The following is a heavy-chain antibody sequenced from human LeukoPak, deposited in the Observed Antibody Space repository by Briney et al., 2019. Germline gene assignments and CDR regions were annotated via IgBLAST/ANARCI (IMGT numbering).Heavy chain of an antibody. CDR1: GFTFSTFA. J-gene: IGHJ4*02. CDR3: ARSRYYYDTSDTSCYYLHY. Sequence: GGSLRLSCAASGFTFSTFAMTWVRQAPGKGLEWVANIKQDGSEKYYVDSVKGRFTISRDNAKNSLYQQMNSLRAEDTAVYYCARSRYYYDTSDTSCYYLHYWGQGTLVIVSS. D-gene: IGHD3-22*01. V-gene: IGHV3-7*01. CDR2: IKQDGSEK.